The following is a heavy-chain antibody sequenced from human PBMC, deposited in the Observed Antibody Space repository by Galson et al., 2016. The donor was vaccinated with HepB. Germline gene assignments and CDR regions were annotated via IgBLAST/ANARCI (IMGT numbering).Heavy chain of an antibody. V-gene: IGHV4-34*01. Sequence: SETLSLTCAVYGGSFSGYYWSWIRQPPGKGLEWIGEINHSGSTNYNPSLKSRVTISVDTSKNQFSLELSSVTAADTAVYYCARGDNPDYGDYASAYYYMGGWGKGTTVTVSS. CDR1: GGSFSGYY. D-gene: IGHD4-17*01. CDR3: ARGDNPDYGDYASAYYYMGG. J-gene: IGHJ6*03. CDR2: INHSGST.